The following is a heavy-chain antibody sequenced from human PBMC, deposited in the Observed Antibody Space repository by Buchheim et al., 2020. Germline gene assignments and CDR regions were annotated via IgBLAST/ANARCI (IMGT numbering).Heavy chain of an antibody. CDR3: ARVQYYYDSSGYYYFDY. J-gene: IGHJ4*02. D-gene: IGHD3-22*01. Sequence: EVQLVESGGGLVKPGGSLRLSCAASGFTFSSYSMNWVRQAPGKGLEWVSSISSSSSYIYYADSVKGRFTISRDNAKNSLYLPMNSLRAEDTAVYYCARVQYYYDSSGYYYFDYWGQGTL. CDR2: ISSSSSYI. V-gene: IGHV3-21*01. CDR1: GFTFSSYS.